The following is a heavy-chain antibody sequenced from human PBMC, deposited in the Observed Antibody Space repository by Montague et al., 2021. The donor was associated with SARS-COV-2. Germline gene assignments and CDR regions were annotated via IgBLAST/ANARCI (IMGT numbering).Heavy chain of an antibody. D-gene: IGHD1-26*01. J-gene: IGHJ4*02. V-gene: IGHV3-7*01. CDR3: ARGSVGGYYFDY. CDR1: GFTFSAYW. CDR2: ISQDGSEE. Sequence: SLRLSCAASGFTFSAYWMTWVRQAPGKGLEWVASISQDGSEENSVDSVKGRFTISRGNFKNTLYLQMNSLRAEDTAIYYCARGSVGGYYFDYWGQGTLVTVSS.